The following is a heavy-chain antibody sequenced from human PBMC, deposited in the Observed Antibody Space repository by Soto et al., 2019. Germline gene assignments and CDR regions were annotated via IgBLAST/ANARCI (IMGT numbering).Heavy chain of an antibody. CDR2: IYPGDSDT. J-gene: IGHJ6*02. CDR3: ATAQQLANYYYYGMDV. V-gene: IGHV5-51*01. D-gene: IGHD6-13*01. CDR1: GYSFTSYW. Sequence: GESLKISCKGSGYSFTSYWLGWVRQMPGKGLEWMVIIYPGDSDTRYSPSFQGQVTTSADKSISTAYLQWSSLKASDTAMDYCATAQQLANYYYYGMDVWGQGTTVTVSS.